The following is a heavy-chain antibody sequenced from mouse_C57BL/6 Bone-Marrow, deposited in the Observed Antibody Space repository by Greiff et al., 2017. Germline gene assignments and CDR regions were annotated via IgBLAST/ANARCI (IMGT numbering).Heavy chain of an antibody. Sequence: QVQLQQSGAELAKPGASVKLSCKASGYTFTSYWMHWVKQRPGQGLEWIGYINPSSGYTKYNQKFKGKATLTVDTSSSTAYMQLSSLTSEDSAVYYCARTGYYYGSLYYAMDYWGQGTSVTVSS. CDR1: GYTFTSYW. V-gene: IGHV1-7*01. CDR3: ARTGYYYGSLYYAMDY. D-gene: IGHD1-1*01. J-gene: IGHJ4*01. CDR2: INPSSGYT.